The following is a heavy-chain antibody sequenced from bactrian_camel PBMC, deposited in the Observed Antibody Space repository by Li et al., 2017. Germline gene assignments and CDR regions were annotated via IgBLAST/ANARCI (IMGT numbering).Heavy chain of an antibody. V-gene: IGHV3S10*01. D-gene: IGHD1*01. CDR2: IAERDGST. Sequence: VQLVESGGGSVQAGGSVRLSCVASGFTESGNYVAWIRQAPGKGREGVAGIAERDGSTFYGDSVKGRFTISEDIREATVHLEMNSLTPEDTGMYYCAADTAWDGRSCLDSDLLYWGQGTQVTVS. CDR1: GFTESGNY. J-gene: IGHJ4*01. CDR3: AADTAWDGRSCLDSDLLY.